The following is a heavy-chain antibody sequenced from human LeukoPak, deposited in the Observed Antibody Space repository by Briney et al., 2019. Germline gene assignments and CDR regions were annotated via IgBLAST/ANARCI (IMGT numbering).Heavy chain of an antibody. CDR3: ARDVEYCSGGSCYAYDY. V-gene: IGHV3-53*01. D-gene: IGHD2-15*01. J-gene: IGHJ4*02. CDR2: IYSGCST. CDR1: GFTVSSNY. Sequence: PGGSLRLSCAASGFTVSSNYMSWVRQAPGKGLEWVSVIYSGCSTYYADSVKGRFTISRDNSKNTLYLQMNSLRAEDTAVYYCARDVEYCSGGSCYAYDYWGQGTLVTVSS.